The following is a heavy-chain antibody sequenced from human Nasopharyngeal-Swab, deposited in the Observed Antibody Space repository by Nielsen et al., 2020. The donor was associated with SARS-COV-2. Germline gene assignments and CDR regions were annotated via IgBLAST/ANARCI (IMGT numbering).Heavy chain of an antibody. J-gene: IGHJ2*01. Sequence: SLKISCAASGFTFDDYAMHWVRQAPGKGLEWVSGISWNSGSIGYADSVKGRFTISRDNAKNSLYLQMNSLRAEDTALYYCAKGVYYDSSGYSVAYWYFDLWGRGTLVTVSS. CDR1: GFTFDDYA. CDR3: AKGVYYDSSGYSVAYWYFDL. D-gene: IGHD3-22*01. CDR2: ISWNSGSI. V-gene: IGHV3-9*01.